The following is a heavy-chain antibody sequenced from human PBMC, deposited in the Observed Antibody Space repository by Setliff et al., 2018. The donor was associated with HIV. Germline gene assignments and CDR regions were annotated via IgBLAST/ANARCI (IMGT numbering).Heavy chain of an antibody. CDR3: ATAQGIATANFDY. CDR2: IIPAFGRA. V-gene: IGHV1-69*06. D-gene: IGHD6-13*01. CDR1: GKTLSVHP. J-gene: IGHJ4*02. Sequence: ASVKVSCKASGKTLSVHPISWVRQAPGRGLEWMGGIIPAFGRANYAQKFQGRVTITADKPTSTAYMELTGLRSEDTAIYYCATAQGIATANFDYWGQGTLVTVSS.